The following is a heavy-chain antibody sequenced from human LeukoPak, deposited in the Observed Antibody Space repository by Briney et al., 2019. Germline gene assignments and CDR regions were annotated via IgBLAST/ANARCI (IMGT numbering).Heavy chain of an antibody. J-gene: IGHJ5*02. Sequence: GGSLRLSCAASGFTFSSYSMNWVRQAPGKGLERVSYITSSSSTIYFADSVKGRFTISRDNAKNSLYLQMNSLRAEDTAVYYCAREWSAYYDGWFDPWGQGTLVTVSS. V-gene: IGHV3-48*04. CDR3: AREWSAYYDGWFDP. CDR2: ITSSSSTI. D-gene: IGHD3-3*01. CDR1: GFTFSSYS.